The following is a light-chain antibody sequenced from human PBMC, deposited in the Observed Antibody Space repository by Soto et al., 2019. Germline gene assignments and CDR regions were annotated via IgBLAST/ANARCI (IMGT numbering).Light chain of an antibody. CDR1: QSVNNN. J-gene: IGKJ1*01. V-gene: IGKV3-15*01. Sequence: EIVMTQSPATLSVSPGERAALSCRASQSVNNNLAWYQQKPGQAPRLLIYGASTRATGIPARFSGSGSGTEFTLTISSLQSEAFAVYYCQQYDNWPRTFGQGTRVDIK. CDR3: QQYDNWPRT. CDR2: GAS.